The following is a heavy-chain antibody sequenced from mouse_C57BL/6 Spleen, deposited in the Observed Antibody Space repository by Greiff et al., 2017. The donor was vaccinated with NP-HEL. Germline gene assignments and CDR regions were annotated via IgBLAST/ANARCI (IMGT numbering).Heavy chain of an antibody. CDR3: ARLLRSDY. CDR2: IYPSDSET. J-gene: IGHJ2*01. V-gene: IGHV1-61*01. CDR1: GYTFTSYW. Sequence: QVQLKQPGAELVRPGSSVKLSCKASGYTFTSYWMDWVKQRPGQGLEWIGNIYPSDSETHYNQKFKDKATLTVDKSSSTAYMQLSSLTSEDSAVYYCARLLRSDYWGQGTTLTVSS. D-gene: IGHD1-1*01.